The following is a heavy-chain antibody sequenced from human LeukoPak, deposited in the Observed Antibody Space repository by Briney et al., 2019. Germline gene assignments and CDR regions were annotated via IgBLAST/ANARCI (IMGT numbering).Heavy chain of an antibody. J-gene: IGHJ4*02. CDR1: GYTFTNYA. CDR2: SNAGYGNT. Sequence: ASVKVSCKASGYTFTNYAMHWVRQAPGQRLEWMGWSNAGYGNTKYSQEFQGRVTITRDTSASTAYMELSSLRSEDMTMYYCAREGAAGYYGTNPPFDYWGQGTPVTVSS. CDR3: AREGAAGYYGTNPPFDY. V-gene: IGHV1-3*02. D-gene: IGHD4/OR15-4a*01.